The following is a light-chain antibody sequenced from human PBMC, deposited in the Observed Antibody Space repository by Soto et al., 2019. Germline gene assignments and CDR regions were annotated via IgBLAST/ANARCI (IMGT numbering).Light chain of an antibody. CDR3: ATYVL. CDR2: NVN. J-gene: IGLJ2*01. V-gene: IGLV2-11*01. CDR1: SSDVGSYDC. Sequence: QSALIQPPSVSGSPGQSVTISCTGTSSDVGSYDCVSWYQQHPGTVPKPMIYNVNTQPSGVPDRFSGSKSGNTASMTISGLQAEECSHTSSATYVLFGGGTKVTVL.